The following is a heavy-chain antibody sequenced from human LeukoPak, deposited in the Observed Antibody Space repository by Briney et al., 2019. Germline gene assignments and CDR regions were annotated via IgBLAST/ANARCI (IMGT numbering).Heavy chain of an antibody. Sequence: GGSLRLFCAASGFTFSSYGMHWVRQTPGKGLELVAVISFDATNKYYADSVKGRFTISRDNSKNTLYLQMNSLRAEDTAVYYCAKDSSADDSSGYSYYFDYWAREPWSPSPQ. D-gene: IGHD3-22*01. CDR2: ISFDATNK. J-gene: IGHJ4*02. CDR1: GFTFSSYG. V-gene: IGHV3-30*18. CDR3: AKDSSADDSSGYSYYFDY.